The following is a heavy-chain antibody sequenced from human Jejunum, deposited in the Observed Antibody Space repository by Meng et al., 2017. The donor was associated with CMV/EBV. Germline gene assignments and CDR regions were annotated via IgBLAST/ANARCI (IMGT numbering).Heavy chain of an antibody. CDR1: GGSINDYY. J-gene: IGHJ6*02. V-gene: IGHV4-59*01. CDR3: ARNNGDYYYGMDV. CDR2: IYYSGAT. Sequence: VSGGSINDYYWSWIRQSPGKGLEWIGYIYYSGATRYNPSLESRVSISIDTSKTHFSLKVTSVTAADTAMYYCARNNGDYYYGMDVWGQGTPVTVSS. D-gene: IGHD4-17*01.